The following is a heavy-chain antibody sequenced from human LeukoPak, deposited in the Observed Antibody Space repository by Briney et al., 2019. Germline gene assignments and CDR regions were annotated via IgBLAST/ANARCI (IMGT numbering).Heavy chain of an antibody. CDR2: IKQDGSEK. CDR1: RFTFSSYW. CDR3: ARGGAGKGFDP. V-gene: IGHV3-7*01. Sequence: GGSLRLSCAASRFTFSSYWMSWVRQAPGKGLEWVASIKQDGSEKYYVDSVKGRFTISRDNAKNSVYLQMNSLRAEDTAVYYCARGGAGKGFDPWGQGTLVTVSS. D-gene: IGHD1-26*01. J-gene: IGHJ5*02.